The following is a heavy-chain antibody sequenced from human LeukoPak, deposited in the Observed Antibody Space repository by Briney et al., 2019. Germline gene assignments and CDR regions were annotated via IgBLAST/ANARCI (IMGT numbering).Heavy chain of an antibody. D-gene: IGHD3-10*01. V-gene: IGHV4-34*01. J-gene: IGHJ6*03. CDR2: INHSGST. Sequence: SETLSLTCAVYGGSFSGYYWSWIRQPPGKGLEWIGEINHSGSTNYNPSLKSRVTISVDTSKNQFSLKLSSVTAADTAVYYCARGNICGSGSYYTPPKPYYYYYYMDVWGKGTTVTVSS. CDR1: GGSFSGYY. CDR3: ARGNICGSGSYYTPPKPYYYYYYMDV.